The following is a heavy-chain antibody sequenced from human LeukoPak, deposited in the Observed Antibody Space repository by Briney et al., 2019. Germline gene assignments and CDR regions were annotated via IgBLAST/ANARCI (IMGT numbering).Heavy chain of an antibody. J-gene: IGHJ4*02. CDR3: ARGEPEYSSSWYVYYFDY. D-gene: IGHD6-13*01. CDR1: GGSTSSYY. V-gene: IGHV4-59*01. CDR2: IYYSGST. Sequence: SETLSLTCTVSGGSTSSYYWSWIRQPPGKGLEWIGYIYYSGSTNYNPSLKSRVTISVDTSKNQFSLKLSSVTAADTAVYYCARGEPEYSSSWYVYYFDYWGQGTLVTVSS.